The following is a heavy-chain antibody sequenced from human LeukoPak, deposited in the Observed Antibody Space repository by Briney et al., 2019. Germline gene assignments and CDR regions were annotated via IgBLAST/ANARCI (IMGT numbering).Heavy chain of an antibody. J-gene: IGHJ4*02. D-gene: IGHD4-17*01. CDR2: IWYDGSNK. CDR3: ARDPDDYGDYSYFDY. CDR1: GFTFSSYG. Sequence: PGGSLRLSCAASGFTFSSYGMHWVRQAPGKGLEWVAVIWYDGSNKYYADSVKGRFTISRDNSKNTLFLQMNSLGAEDTAVYYCARDPDDYGDYSYFDYWGQGTLVTVSS. V-gene: IGHV3-33*01.